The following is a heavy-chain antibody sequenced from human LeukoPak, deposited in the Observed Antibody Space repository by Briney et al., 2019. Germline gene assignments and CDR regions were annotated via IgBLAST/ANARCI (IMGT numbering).Heavy chain of an antibody. CDR2: ISNSGSTT. CDR1: GFTFSSYA. J-gene: IGHJ4*02. CDR3: AEGNRITLIDY. V-gene: IGHV3-23*01. D-gene: IGHD3-10*01. Sequence: GGSLRPSCAASGFTFSSYAMSWVRQAPGKGLEWVSGISNSGSTTYYADSVKGRFTISRDNSKNTLYLQMNSLRAEDTAVYYCAEGNRITLIDYWGQGTLVTVSS.